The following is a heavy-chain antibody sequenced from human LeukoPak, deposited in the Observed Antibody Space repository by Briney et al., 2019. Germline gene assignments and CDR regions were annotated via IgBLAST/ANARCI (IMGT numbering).Heavy chain of an antibody. D-gene: IGHD3-22*01. J-gene: IGHJ4*02. V-gene: IGHV3-33*01. CDR2: IWYDGSNK. CDR1: GFNFFTYG. Sequence: PGGSLRLSRAASGFNFFTYGMHWVRQAPGKGLEWVAVIWYDGSNKYYADSVKGRFTISRDNSRNTLYLQMNSLRAEDTAVYYCVRELPPVVQYYFDYWGPGTLVTVSS. CDR3: VRELPPVVQYYFDY.